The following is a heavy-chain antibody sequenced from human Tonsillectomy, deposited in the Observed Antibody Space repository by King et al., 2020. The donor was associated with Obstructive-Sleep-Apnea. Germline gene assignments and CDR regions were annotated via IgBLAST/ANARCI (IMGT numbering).Heavy chain of an antibody. D-gene: IGHD1-1*01. CDR3: ARDWKSHFDY. Sequence: ESGGGVVQPARSLRLSCVTSGFTFSDYAIHWVRQAPGKGLEWVAFISFDGSTQYYADSVQGRFTISRDNSKNTAYLQVNTLRPDDTAIYSCARDWKSHFDYWGQGTLVTVSS. J-gene: IGHJ4*02. CDR1: GFTFSDYA. V-gene: IGHV3-30*04. CDR2: ISFDGSTQ.